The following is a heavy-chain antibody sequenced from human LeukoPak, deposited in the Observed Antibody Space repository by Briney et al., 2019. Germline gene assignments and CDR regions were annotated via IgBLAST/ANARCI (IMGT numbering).Heavy chain of an antibody. CDR3: AKGSDLYFYCSGGSCYSEGYYMDV. V-gene: IGHV3-30*04. J-gene: IGHJ6*03. CDR2: ISYDGSNE. D-gene: IGHD2-15*01. CDR1: GFTFSSYV. Sequence: PGGSLRLSCAASGFTFSSYVMHWVRQAPGKGLEWVAIISYDGSNEYYADSVKGRFTISRDNSKNTLYLQMNSLRAEDTAVYYCAKGSDLYFYCSGGSCYSEGYYMDVWGKGTTVTVSS.